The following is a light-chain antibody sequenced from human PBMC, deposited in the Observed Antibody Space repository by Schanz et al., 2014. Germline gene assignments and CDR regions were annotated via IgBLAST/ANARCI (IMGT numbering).Light chain of an antibody. J-gene: IGLJ2*01. CDR3: CSYAGSNSFVV. V-gene: IGLV2-14*03. Sequence: QSALTQPASVSGSPGQSITISCTGTSSDVGGYNYVSWHQQHPGKAPKLMIYDVSNRPSGVSNRFSGSKSGNTASLTISGLQAEDEADYYCCSYAGSNSFVVFGGGTKLTVL. CDR1: SSDVGGYNY. CDR2: DVS.